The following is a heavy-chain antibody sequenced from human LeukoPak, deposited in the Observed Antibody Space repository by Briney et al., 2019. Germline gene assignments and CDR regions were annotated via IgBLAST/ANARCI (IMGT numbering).Heavy chain of an antibody. CDR1: GGTFSSYA. D-gene: IGHD6-19*01. Sequence: GASVKVSCKASGGTFSSYAVSWVRQAPGQGLEWMGGIIPIFGTANYAQKFQGRVTITADESTSTAYMELSSLRSEDTAVYYCARGRSGWPPDYWGQGTLVTVSS. CDR3: ARGRSGWPPDY. J-gene: IGHJ4*02. CDR2: IIPIFGTA. V-gene: IGHV1-69*13.